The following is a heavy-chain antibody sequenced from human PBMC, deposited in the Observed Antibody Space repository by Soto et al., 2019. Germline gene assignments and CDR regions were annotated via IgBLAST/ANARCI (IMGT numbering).Heavy chain of an antibody. V-gene: IGHV3-7*04. J-gene: IGHJ4*02. CDR1: GFTFKDYS. D-gene: IGHD2-8*02. Sequence: EVQLVESGGDLVRPGGSLRLSCAASGFTFKDYSMTWMRQAPGRGPEWVANIKRDGLEKYYAESVRGRFVISRDDAKKSLYLQVNSLRVEDTAVYYCARHTWWHFDWGQGTLVTVSS. CDR3: ARHTWWHFD. CDR2: IKRDGLEK.